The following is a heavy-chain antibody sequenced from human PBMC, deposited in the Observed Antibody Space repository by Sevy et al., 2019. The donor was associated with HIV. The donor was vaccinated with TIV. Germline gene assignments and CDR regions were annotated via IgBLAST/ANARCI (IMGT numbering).Heavy chain of an antibody. V-gene: IGHV1-2*02. CDR2: INPISGGT. Sequence: ASVKVSCKASGYSFTGYLLNGSGQAPEKGLDGMGGINPISGGTDDSPKFKGRVTMTRDTSISTAYIEVRNVRSDDTAVYFCARAPTDFWMGGMDVWGQGTTVTVSS. CDR3: ARAPTDFWMGGMDV. D-gene: IGHD3-3*01. J-gene: IGHJ6*02. CDR1: GYSFTGY.